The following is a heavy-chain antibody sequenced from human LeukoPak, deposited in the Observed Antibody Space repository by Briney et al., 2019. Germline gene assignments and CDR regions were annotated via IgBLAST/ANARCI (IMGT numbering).Heavy chain of an antibody. CDR2: IYYSGST. Sequence: GSLRLSCAVSGFSFSSDWMSWVRQPPGKGLEWIGSIYYSGSTYYNPSLKSRVTISVDTSKNQFSLKLSSVTAADTAVYYCARVETADYDFWSGYYRGGFDYWGQGTLVTVSS. CDR3: ARVETADYDFWSGYYRGGFDY. V-gene: IGHV4-39*07. CDR1: GFSFSSDW. D-gene: IGHD3-3*01. J-gene: IGHJ4*02.